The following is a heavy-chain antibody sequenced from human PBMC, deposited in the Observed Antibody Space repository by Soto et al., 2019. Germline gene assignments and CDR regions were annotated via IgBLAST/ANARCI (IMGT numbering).Heavy chain of an antibody. J-gene: IGHJ5*02. CDR2: INAGNGNT. D-gene: IGHD3-16*01. CDR1: GYTFTSYA. Sequence: QVQLVQSGAEVKKPGASVKVSCKASGYTFTSYAMHWVRQAPGQRLEWMGWINAGNGNTKYSQKFQGRVTITRDTAAPTAYMDLSSPRSEDTAVYYCARGYGGPIGWFDPWGQGTLVTVSS. V-gene: IGHV1-3*01. CDR3: ARGYGGPIGWFDP.